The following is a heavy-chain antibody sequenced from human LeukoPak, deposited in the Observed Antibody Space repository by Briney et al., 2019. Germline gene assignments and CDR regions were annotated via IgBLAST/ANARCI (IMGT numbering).Heavy chain of an antibody. CDR1: GFTFSSYA. CDR3: ARGGGLDV. CDR2: ISGSGGST. D-gene: IGHD3-16*01. J-gene: IGHJ6*02. Sequence: ETGGSLRLSCAASGFTFSSYAMSWVRQAPGKGLEWVSAISGSGGSTYYADSVKGRFTISRDNAKNSLYLQMSNLRAEDTAVYFCARGGGLDVWGQGATVTVSS. V-gene: IGHV3-23*01.